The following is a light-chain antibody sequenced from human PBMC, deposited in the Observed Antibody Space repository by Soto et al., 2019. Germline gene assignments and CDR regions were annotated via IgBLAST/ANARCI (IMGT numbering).Light chain of an antibody. V-gene: IGKV3-15*01. CDR1: QSVGSY. Sequence: EIVMTHSPATLSVSPGESATLSCRASQSVGSYLAWYQQKPGQTPRLLMYGASTRATGCPGRFSGSGSGTDFTLTISSLQSEDFAVYYCQQYNDWPRTFGQGTKVDIK. J-gene: IGKJ1*01. CDR2: GAS. CDR3: QQYNDWPRT.